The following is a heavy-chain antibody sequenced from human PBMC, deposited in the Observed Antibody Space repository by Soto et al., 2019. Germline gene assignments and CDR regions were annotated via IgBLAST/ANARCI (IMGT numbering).Heavy chain of an antibody. Sequence: QVQLQESGPGLVKPSETLSLTCTVSGGSVSSGSYYWSWIRQPPGKGLEWIGYIYYSGSTNYNPSLKSRVTISVDTSKNQFFLKLSSVTSADTAVYYCARSLYGVCHNLFDYYYGMDVWGHGTTVTVSS. CDR3: ARSLYGVCHNLFDYYYGMDV. V-gene: IGHV4-61*01. D-gene: IGHD2-8*01. J-gene: IGHJ6*02. CDR2: IYYSGST. CDR1: GGSVSSGSYY.